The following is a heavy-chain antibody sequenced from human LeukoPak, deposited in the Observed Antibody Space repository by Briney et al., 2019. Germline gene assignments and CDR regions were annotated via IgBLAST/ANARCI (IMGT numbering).Heavy chain of an antibody. J-gene: IGHJ4*02. D-gene: IGHD3-22*01. CDR3: ARARGGYPH. CDR1: GFTFSGFT. CDR2: ISNGDRTI. V-gene: IGHV3-48*04. Sequence: HPGGSLRLSCAASGFTFSGFTMNWVRQTPGKGLEWVSYISNGDRTIYYADSVKGRFTISRDNAKNSLYLQMNSLRAEDTAVYYCARARGGYPHWGQGTLVTVSS.